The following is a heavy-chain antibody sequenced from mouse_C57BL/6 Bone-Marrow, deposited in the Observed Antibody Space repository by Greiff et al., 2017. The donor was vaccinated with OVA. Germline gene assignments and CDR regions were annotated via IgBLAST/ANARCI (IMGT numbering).Heavy chain of an antibody. CDR3: ARSGAVGFDY. CDR1: GYTFTSYG. Sequence: VQLQQSGAELARPGASVKLSCKASGYTFTSYGISWVKQRTGRGLEWIGEIYPRSGNTYYNEKFKGKATLTADKSSSTAYMGLRSLTSEDSAVYFCARSGAVGFDYWGQGTTLTVSS. J-gene: IGHJ2*01. V-gene: IGHV1-81*01. CDR2: IYPRSGNT. D-gene: IGHD1-1*01.